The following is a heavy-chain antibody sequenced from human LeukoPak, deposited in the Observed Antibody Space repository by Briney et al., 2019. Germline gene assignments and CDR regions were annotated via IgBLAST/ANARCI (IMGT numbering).Heavy chain of an antibody. CDR3: AKPTRQYGSGSYYDY. D-gene: IGHD3-10*01. CDR1: GFTFSSYA. V-gene: IGHV3-23*01. CDR2: ISGSGGST. J-gene: IGHJ4*02. Sequence: PGGSLRLSCAASGFTFSSYAMSWVPQAPGKGLEWVSAISGSGGSTYYADSVEGRFTISRDNSKNTLYLQMTSLRAEDTAVYYCAKPTRQYGSGSYYDYWGQGTLVTVSS.